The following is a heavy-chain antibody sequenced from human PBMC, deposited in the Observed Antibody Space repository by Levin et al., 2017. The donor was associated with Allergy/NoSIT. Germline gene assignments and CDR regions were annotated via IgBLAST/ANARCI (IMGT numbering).Heavy chain of an antibody. CDR1: GASITSGSFS. J-gene: IGHJ4*02. D-gene: IGHD3-10*01. Sequence: SETLSLTCTVSGASITSGSFSWGWFRQSPGKGLEWIGSIYYNGVTYYHPSLKSRVTITPDTSKNQFSLKLRSVTAADTSVYYCARPAVGDEKTYFFDSWGQGTLVTVSS. CDR2: IYYNGVT. CDR3: ARPAVGDEKTYFFDS. V-gene: IGHV4-39*01.